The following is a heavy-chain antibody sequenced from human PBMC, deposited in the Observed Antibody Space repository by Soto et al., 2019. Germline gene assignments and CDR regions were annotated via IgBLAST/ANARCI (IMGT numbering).Heavy chain of an antibody. CDR3: ARDNDRLQLGGNYYYILDV. CDR1: GGTFSSSA. CDR2: IIPLFRTP. J-gene: IGHJ6*02. Sequence: QVQLVQSGAEMKEPGSSVKVSCKTSGGTFSSSAISWLRQAPGQGLEWMGGIIPLFRTPDYAQKFQGRVTXAXDXXTSTAYMELSSLRSEDTAVYYCARDNDRLQLGGNYYYILDVWGQGTKITVSS. D-gene: IGHD4-4*01. V-gene: IGHV1-69*05.